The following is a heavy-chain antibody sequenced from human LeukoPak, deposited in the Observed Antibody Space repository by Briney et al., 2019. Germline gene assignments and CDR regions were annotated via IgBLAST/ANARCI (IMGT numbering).Heavy chain of an antibody. CDR3: ARVQKSTRSFRYFDL. V-gene: IGHV4-59*01. Sequence: SETLCLTCTLSAGSISTYYWGWLRQPPGKGPEWIGYISYTGNTNYSPSLKTRVIISVDTSNNQFSLRLNSVTSAATAVYYCARVQKSTRSFRYFDLWGRGTMVAVSS. CDR1: AGSISTYY. D-gene: IGHD5/OR15-5a*01. J-gene: IGHJ2*01. CDR2: ISYTGNT.